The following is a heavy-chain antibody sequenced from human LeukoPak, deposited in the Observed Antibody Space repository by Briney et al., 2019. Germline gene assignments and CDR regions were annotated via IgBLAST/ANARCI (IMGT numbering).Heavy chain of an antibody. CDR1: GFTFSSYW. CDR3: ARVGDVRGPYSSGNYFDY. CDR2: INQDGSEK. J-gene: IGHJ4*02. D-gene: IGHD6-19*01. V-gene: IGHV3-7*01. Sequence: PGGSLRLSCAASGFTFSSYWMSWVRQAPGKGLEWVANINQDGSEKYYVDSVKGRFTISRDNAKNSLYLQMNSLRAEDTAVYYCARVGDVRGPYSSGNYFDYWGQGTLVTVSS.